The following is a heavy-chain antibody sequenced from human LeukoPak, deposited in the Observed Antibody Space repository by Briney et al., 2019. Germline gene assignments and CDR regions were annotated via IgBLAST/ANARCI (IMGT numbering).Heavy chain of an antibody. CDR1: GFTLSSYW. CDR2: INSDGTST. Sequence: GGSLRISCAASGFTLSSYWMYWVRQAPGKGLVCVSRINSDGTSTTYVDSVKGRFTISRDNAKNSLYLQMNSLRAEDTAVYYCARVYSSSWPPYYYYYMDVWGKGTTVTVSS. D-gene: IGHD6-13*01. CDR3: ARVYSSSWPPYYYYYMDV. J-gene: IGHJ6*03. V-gene: IGHV3-74*01.